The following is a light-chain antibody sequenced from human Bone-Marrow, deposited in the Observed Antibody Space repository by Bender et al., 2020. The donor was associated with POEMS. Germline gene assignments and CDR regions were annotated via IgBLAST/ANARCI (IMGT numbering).Light chain of an antibody. CDR2: ENS. Sequence: QSVLTQPPSASGTPGQRVTISCSGSNSNIGTNAVNWYQQLPGTAPKHLIFENSNRPSGGPDRFSASKSGTSASLSLTGLQAEAEAHYYCQSYDRRLTAWVFGGGTKLTVL. CDR1: NSNIGTNA. J-gene: IGLJ3*02. V-gene: IGLV1-40*01. CDR3: QSYDRRLTAWV.